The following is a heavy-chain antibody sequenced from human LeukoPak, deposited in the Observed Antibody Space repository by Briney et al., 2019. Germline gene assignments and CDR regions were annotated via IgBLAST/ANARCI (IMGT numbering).Heavy chain of an antibody. CDR3: ARALAGKNDH. J-gene: IGHJ4*02. D-gene: IGHD6-19*01. V-gene: IGHV3-53*01. CDR2: IYSGGST. CDR1: GFFVSTDY. Sequence: PGGSLRLSCAVSGFFVSTDYMSWVRQAPGKGLEWVSVIYSGGSTNYADSVKGRFTISRDNVKNTLYLQMNSLRAEDTAVYYCARALAGKNDHWGQGTLVTVSS.